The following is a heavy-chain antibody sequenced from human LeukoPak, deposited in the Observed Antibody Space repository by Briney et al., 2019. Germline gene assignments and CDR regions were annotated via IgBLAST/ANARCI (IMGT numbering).Heavy chain of an antibody. Sequence: GGSLRLSCAASGFTFSNYWMHWVRQAPGKGLVWVSRINSDGSTTTYADSVKGRFTISRDNAKNRLYLQMNSLRAEDTAVYYCAREYSSSSGSVSDYWGQGTLVTVSS. V-gene: IGHV3-74*01. CDR2: INSDGSTT. J-gene: IGHJ4*02. D-gene: IGHD6-6*01. CDR1: GFTFSNYW. CDR3: AREYSSSSGSVSDY.